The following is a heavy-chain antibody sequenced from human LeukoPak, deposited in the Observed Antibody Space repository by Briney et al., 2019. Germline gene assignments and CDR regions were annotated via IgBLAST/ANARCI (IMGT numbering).Heavy chain of an antibody. CDR3: ARAGGIFRGIYLSAKNYYMDV. D-gene: IGHD3-10*01. J-gene: IGHJ6*03. V-gene: IGHV4-61*02. Sequence: PSQTLSLTCTVSGGSISSGSYYWGWLRQPAGKGLEWIGRIYTSGSTNYNPSLKSRVTISVATSKNQFSLKLSSVTAADTAVYYCARAGGIFRGIYLSAKNYYMDVWGKGTTVTVSS. CDR1: GGSISSGSYY. CDR2: IYTSGST.